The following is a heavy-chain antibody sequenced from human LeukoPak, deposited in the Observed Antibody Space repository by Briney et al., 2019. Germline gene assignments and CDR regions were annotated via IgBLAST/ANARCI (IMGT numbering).Heavy chain of an antibody. Sequence: PGRSLRLSCAASGFTFSSYGMHWVRQAPGKGLEWVAVISYDGSNKYYADSVKGRFTISRDNSKNTLYLQMNSLRAEDTAVYYCAKDLGYFDYWGQGTLDTVSS. CDR3: AKDLGYFDY. CDR1: GFTFSSYG. CDR2: ISYDGSNK. J-gene: IGHJ4*02. V-gene: IGHV3-30*18.